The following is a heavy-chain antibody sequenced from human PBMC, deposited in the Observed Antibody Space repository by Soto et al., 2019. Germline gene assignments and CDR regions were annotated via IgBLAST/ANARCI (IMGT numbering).Heavy chain of an antibody. Sequence: QVQLQASGPGLVMPSQTLSLTCTVSGGSISGGGYYWSWIRQHPGKGLEWIGYIYYSGTTYYNPSLKSRVNISIDTSKNQFSLKLSSVTAADTDLYYCARDSPISMIADSWGQGTLVTVSS. D-gene: IGHD3-22*01. V-gene: IGHV4-31*03. CDR3: ARDSPISMIADS. CDR2: IYYSGTT. CDR1: GGSISGGGYY. J-gene: IGHJ4*02.